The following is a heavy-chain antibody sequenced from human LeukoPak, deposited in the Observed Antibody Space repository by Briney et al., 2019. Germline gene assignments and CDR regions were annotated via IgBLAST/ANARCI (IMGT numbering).Heavy chain of an antibody. CDR2: IRYDGSNK. CDR3: AKGGRWLQYFDY. Sequence: GSLRLSCAASGFTFSSYGMHWVHQAPGKGLEWVAFIRYDGSNKYYADSVKGRFTISRDNSKNTLYLQMNSLRAEDTAVYYCAKGGRWLQYFDYWGQGTLVTVSS. V-gene: IGHV3-30*02. J-gene: IGHJ4*02. D-gene: IGHD5-24*01. CDR1: GFTFSSYG.